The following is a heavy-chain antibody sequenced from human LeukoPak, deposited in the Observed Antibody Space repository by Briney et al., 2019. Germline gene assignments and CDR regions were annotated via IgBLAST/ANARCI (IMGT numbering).Heavy chain of an antibody. V-gene: IGHV3-23*01. D-gene: IGHD3-22*01. CDR3: AKDSYDSSGSRYGF. CDR1: GFTFSSYA. J-gene: IGHJ4*02. Sequence: GGSLRLSCTASGFTFSSYAMSWVRQAPGVGLEWVSAISGGGGSTWYVDSVKGRFTISRDNSKNTLYMQMNSLRAEDTAVYYCAKDSYDSSGSRYGFWGQGTLVTVSS. CDR2: ISGGGGST.